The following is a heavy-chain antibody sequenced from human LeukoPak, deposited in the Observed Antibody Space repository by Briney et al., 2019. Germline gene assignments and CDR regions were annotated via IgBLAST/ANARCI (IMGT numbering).Heavy chain of an antibody. J-gene: IGHJ4*02. CDR2: INHSGST. D-gene: IGHD3-10*01. CDR3: ARRPYGFDY. CDR1: GGSFSGYY. V-gene: IGHV4-34*01. Sequence: PSETLSLTCAVYGGSFSGYYWSWIRQPPGKGLEWIGEINHSGSTNYNPSLKSRVTISVDTSKNQFSLKLSSVTAADTAVYYCARRPYGFDYWGQGTLVTVSS.